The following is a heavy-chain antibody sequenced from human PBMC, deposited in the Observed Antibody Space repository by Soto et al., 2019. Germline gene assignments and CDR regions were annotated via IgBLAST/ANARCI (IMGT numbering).Heavy chain of an antibody. Sequence: SETLSLTCGVYGGSVSGYLWSWVRQPPGKGLEWIGEINPRGTTNYNPSLTSRVNISIDKSENQFSLRLSAVTAADTAVYYCARDELLPGSPGVSGYLDLWGRGTLVTVYS. D-gene: IGHD5-12*01. V-gene: IGHV4-34*01. CDR2: INPRGTT. CDR1: GGSVSGYL. J-gene: IGHJ2*01. CDR3: ARDELLPGSPGVSGYLDL.